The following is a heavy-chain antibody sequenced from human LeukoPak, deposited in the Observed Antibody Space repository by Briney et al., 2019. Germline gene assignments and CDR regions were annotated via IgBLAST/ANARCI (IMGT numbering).Heavy chain of an antibody. D-gene: IGHD4-17*01. CDR2: IYYSGSS. V-gene: IGHV4-59*08. Sequence: SETLSLTCTVSGVSISSDYWGWIRLPPGKGLEWIGYIYYSGSSNYNPSLKSRVTMSVDTSKNQFSLKLTSVTAADTAVYYCARRLRQNLFDPWGQGTLVTVSS. J-gene: IGHJ5*02. CDR3: ARRLRQNLFDP. CDR1: GVSISSDY.